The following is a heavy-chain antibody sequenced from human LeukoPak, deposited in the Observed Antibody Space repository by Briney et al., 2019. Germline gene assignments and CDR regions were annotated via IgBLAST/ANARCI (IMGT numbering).Heavy chain of an antibody. D-gene: IGHD6-19*01. J-gene: IGHJ6*02. CDR2: IIPIFGTA. CDR1: GGTFSSYA. Sequence: GASVKVSCKASGGTFSSYAISWVRQAPGQGLGWMGGIIPIFGTANYAQKFQGRVTITADESTSTAYMELSSLRSEDTAVYYCARDPAYSSGPMMTYYYGMDVWGQGTTVTVSS. CDR3: ARDPAYSSGPMMTYYYGMDV. V-gene: IGHV1-69*13.